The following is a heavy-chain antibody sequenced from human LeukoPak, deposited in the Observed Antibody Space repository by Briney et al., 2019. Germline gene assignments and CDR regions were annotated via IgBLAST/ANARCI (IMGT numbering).Heavy chain of an antibody. J-gene: IGHJ3*02. Sequence: GGSLRLSCAASGFIFNTYWMTWVRQAPGKGLEWVANIKQDGSEKNYVDSVKGRFTISRDNAKNSLYLQMNSLRAEDTAVYYCAREAGYSGYDYDRDNAFDIWGQGTMVTVSS. CDR2: IKQDGSEK. CDR3: AREAGYSGYDYDRDNAFDI. CDR1: GFIFNTYW. D-gene: IGHD5-12*01. V-gene: IGHV3-7*01.